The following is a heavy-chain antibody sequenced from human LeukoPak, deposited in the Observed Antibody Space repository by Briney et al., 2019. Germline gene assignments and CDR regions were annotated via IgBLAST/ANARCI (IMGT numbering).Heavy chain of an antibody. CDR3: ARVRYCSSTRCYYFDY. D-gene: IGHD2-2*01. CDR2: INSDGSST. V-gene: IGHV3-74*01. CDR1: GFTFSSYW. Sequence: GGSLRLSCAASGFTFSSYWMHWVRQAPGKGLVWVSRINSDGSSTSYADSVKGRFTISRDNAKNTLYLQMNSLRAEDTAVYYCARVRYCSSTRCYYFDYWGQGTLVTVSS. J-gene: IGHJ4*02.